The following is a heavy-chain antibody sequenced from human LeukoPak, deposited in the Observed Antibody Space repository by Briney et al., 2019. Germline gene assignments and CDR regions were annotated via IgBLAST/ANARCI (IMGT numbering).Heavy chain of an antibody. J-gene: IGHJ3*02. CDR3: ARDGTYYYDSSGLDAFDI. D-gene: IGHD3-22*01. Sequence: AVKVSCKASGGTFSSYAISWVRQAPEQGLEWMGGIIPIFGTANYAQKFQGRVTITADKSTSTAYMELSSLRSEDTAVYYCARDGTYYYDSSGLDAFDIWGQGTMVTVSS. CDR2: IIPIFGTA. V-gene: IGHV1-69*06. CDR1: GGTFSSYA.